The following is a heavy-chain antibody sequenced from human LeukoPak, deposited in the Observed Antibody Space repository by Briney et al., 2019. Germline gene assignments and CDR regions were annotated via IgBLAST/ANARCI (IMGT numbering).Heavy chain of an antibody. CDR3: ARHVVEGDYYYYYMDV. CDR1: GYSFTTYW. J-gene: IGHJ6*03. D-gene: IGHD2-15*01. CDR2: IYPDDSDT. Sequence: GESLKISCKGSGYSFTTYWIGWVRQMPGKGLEWMGIIYPDDSDTRYSPSFQGQVTISADKSISTAYLQWSSLKASDTAMYYCARHVVEGDYYYYYMDVWGKGTTVTISS. V-gene: IGHV5-51*01.